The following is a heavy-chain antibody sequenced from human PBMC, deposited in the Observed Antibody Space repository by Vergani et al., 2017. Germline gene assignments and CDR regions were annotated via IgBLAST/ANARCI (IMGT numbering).Heavy chain of an antibody. CDR1: GGPISSSNW. V-gene: IGHV4-4*02. CDR2: KYHSGSP. CDR3: SRVKGSGGRMDV. J-gene: IGHJ6*02. Sequence: QVQLQESGPGLVKPSGTLSLTCAVSGGPISSSNWWSWVRQPPGKGLEWIGEKYHSGSPNYNPSLKSRVARSVDKSKNQFSLKLSSVTAADTAVYYCSRVKGSGGRMDVWGQGTTVTVSS. D-gene: IGHD3-10*01.